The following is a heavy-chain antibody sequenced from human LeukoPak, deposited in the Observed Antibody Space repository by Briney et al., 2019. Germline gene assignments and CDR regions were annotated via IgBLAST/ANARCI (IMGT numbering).Heavy chain of an antibody. Sequence: SVKVSCKASGGTFSSYAISWVRQAPGQGLEWMGGMIPIFGTANYAQKFQGRVTITADESTSTAYMELSSLRSEDTAVYYCARDVDMAAAGNFDYWGQGTLVTVSS. D-gene: IGHD6-13*01. CDR2: MIPIFGTA. CDR3: ARDVDMAAAGNFDY. V-gene: IGHV1-69*01. J-gene: IGHJ4*02. CDR1: GGTFSSYA.